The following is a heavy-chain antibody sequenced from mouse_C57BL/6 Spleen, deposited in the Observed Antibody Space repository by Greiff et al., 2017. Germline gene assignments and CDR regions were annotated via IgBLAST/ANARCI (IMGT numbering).Heavy chain of an antibody. CDR1: GYSITSGYY. Sequence: EVQLQQSGPGLVKPSQSLSLTCSVTGYSITSGYYWNWIRQFPGNKLEWMGYISYDGSNNYNPSLKNRIPITRDTSKNQFFLKLNSVTTEDTATYYCASYYYDYDWFAYWGQGTLVTVSA. CDR3: ASYYYDYDWFAY. CDR2: ISYDGSN. J-gene: IGHJ3*01. V-gene: IGHV3-6*01. D-gene: IGHD2-4*01.